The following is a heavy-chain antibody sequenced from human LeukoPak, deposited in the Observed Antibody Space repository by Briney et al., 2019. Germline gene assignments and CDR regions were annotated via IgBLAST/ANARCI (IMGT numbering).Heavy chain of an antibody. Sequence: ASVKVSCKASGYTFTSYGISWVRQAPGQGLEWMGWISAYNSNTNYAQKLQGRVTMTTDTSTSTAYMELRSLRSDDTAVYYCARDIPYSSSWYGSYAFDIWGQGTMVTVSS. CDR3: ARDIPYSSSWYGSYAFDI. D-gene: IGHD6-13*01. V-gene: IGHV1-18*01. CDR1: GYTFTSYG. J-gene: IGHJ3*02. CDR2: ISAYNSNT.